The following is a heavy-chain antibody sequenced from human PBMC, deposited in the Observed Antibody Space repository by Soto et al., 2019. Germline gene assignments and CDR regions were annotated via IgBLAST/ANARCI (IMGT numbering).Heavy chain of an antibody. CDR1: GGSISNYY. J-gene: IGHJ4*02. Sequence: SETLSLTCTVSGGSISNYYWTWIRQPPGKGLEWIAYIYYTGITNYNPSLKSRVTISVDTSKNQFSLKLSSVTAADTAVYYCARTVNDFWSGYSYYFDYWGQGTLVTVSS. CDR2: IYYTGIT. D-gene: IGHD3-3*01. V-gene: IGHV4-59*01. CDR3: ARTVNDFWSGYSYYFDY.